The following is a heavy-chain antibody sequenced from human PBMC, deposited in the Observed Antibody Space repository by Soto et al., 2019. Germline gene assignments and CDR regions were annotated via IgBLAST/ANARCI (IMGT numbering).Heavy chain of an antibody. J-gene: IGHJ6*02. D-gene: IGHD3-10*01. V-gene: IGHV1-69*13. CDR1: GGTFSSYA. CDR2: IIPIFGTA. Sequence: GASVKVSCKASGGTFSSYAISWVRQAPGQGLEWMGGIIPIFGTANYAQKFQGRVTITADESTSTAYMELSSLRSEDTAVYYCASFTMVRGTYYYGMDVWGQGTTVTVSS. CDR3: ASFTMVRGTYYYGMDV.